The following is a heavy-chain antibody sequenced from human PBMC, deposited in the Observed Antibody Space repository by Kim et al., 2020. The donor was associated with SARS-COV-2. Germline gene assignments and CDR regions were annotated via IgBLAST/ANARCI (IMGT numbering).Heavy chain of an antibody. CDR1: GGTFSNYA. J-gene: IGHJ6*02. V-gene: IGHV1-69*13. Sequence: SVKVSCKASGGTFSNYAISWVRQAPGQGLEWMGGIIPTIGTTNYAQKFQGRVTISADESTSTAHMELNSLRSEDTTVYYCARDDRHCSGGSCYNYNYYGMDVWGQGTTVTVSS. CDR2: IIPTIGTT. D-gene: IGHD2-15*01. CDR3: ARDDRHCSGGSCYNYNYYGMDV.